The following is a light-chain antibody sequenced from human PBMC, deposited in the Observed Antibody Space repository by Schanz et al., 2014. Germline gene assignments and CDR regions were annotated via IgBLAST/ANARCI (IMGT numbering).Light chain of an antibody. J-gene: IGLJ3*02. CDR3: GAWDSSLSAGV. CDR2: DNN. V-gene: IGLV1-51*01. Sequence: QSVLTQPPSVSGAPGQRVTISCTGSSSIIGGTFVSWYQQLPGTAPKLLIYDNNERPSGIPDRFSGSKSGTSATLAITGLQTGDEADYYCGAWDSSLSAGVFGGGTKLTVL. CDR1: SSIIGGTF.